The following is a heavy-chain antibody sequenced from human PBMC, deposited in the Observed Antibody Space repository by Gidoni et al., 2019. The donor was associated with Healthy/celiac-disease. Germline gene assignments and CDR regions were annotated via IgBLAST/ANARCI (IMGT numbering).Heavy chain of an antibody. V-gene: IGHV1-2*02. J-gene: IGHJ4*02. CDR2: INPNS. Sequence: QVQLVQSGAEVKKPGASVKVSCKASGYTFTGYYMHWVRQAPGEGLEWMGWINPNSGETYSSTGDMERSRLRSDDTAVYYWAREGGRDGGYWGQGTLVTVSS. CDR1: GYTFTGYY. D-gene: IGHD3-16*01. CDR3: AREGGRDGGY.